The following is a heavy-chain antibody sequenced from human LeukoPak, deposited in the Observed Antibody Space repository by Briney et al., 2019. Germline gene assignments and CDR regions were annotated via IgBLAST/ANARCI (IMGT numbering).Heavy chain of an antibody. J-gene: IGHJ4*02. D-gene: IGHD6-19*01. CDR1: GFTFGDYT. CDR3: AKASEITVTGAYFDK. CDR2: ITWDSGKI. Sequence: GGYLRLSCVASGFTFGDYTMHWVRLAPGKGLEWVSGITWDSGKIDYADSVKGRFIISRDNAQNSLHLQMHSLRPEDTAFYYCAKASEITVTGAYFDKWGQGTLVAVSS. V-gene: IGHV3-9*01.